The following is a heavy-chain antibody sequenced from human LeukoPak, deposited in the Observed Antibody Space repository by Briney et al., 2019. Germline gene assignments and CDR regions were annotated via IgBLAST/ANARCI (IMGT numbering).Heavy chain of an antibody. J-gene: IGHJ4*02. V-gene: IGHV4-34*01. CDR3: ARLAPPGGSWYVSADY. Sequence: SETLSLTCAVYGGSFSGYYWSWIRQPPGKGLECIGEINHSGSTNYNPSLKSRVTISVDTSKNQFSLKLSSVTAADTAVYYCARLAPPGGSWYVSADYWGQGTLVTVSS. D-gene: IGHD6-13*01. CDR2: INHSGST. CDR1: GGSFSGYY.